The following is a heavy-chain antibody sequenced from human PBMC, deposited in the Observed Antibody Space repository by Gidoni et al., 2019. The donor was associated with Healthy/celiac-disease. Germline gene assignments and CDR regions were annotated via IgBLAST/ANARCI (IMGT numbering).Heavy chain of an antibody. V-gene: IGHV4-34*01. CDR3: ARGYYGGTT. CDR1: GGSFSGYY. Sequence: QVQLQQWGAGLLKPSETLSLPCAVYGGSFSGYYWSWIRQPPGKGLEWIGEINHSGSTNYNPSLKSRVTISVDTSKNQFSLKLSSVTAADTAVYYCARGYYGGTTWGQGTLVTVSS. D-gene: IGHD4-17*01. CDR2: INHSGST. J-gene: IGHJ5*02.